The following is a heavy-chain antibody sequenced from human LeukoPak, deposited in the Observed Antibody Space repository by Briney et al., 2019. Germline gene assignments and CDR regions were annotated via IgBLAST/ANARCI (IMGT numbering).Heavy chain of an antibody. CDR3: ARESDYYYYMDV. Sequence: GRSLRLSCAASGFTFSSYAMHWFRQAPGKGLEWVAVISYDGSNKYYADSVKGRFTISRDNSKNTLYLQMNSLRAEDTAVYYCARESDYYYYMDVWGKGTTVTVSS. J-gene: IGHJ6*03. CDR1: GFTFSSYA. V-gene: IGHV3-30*01. CDR2: ISYDGSNK.